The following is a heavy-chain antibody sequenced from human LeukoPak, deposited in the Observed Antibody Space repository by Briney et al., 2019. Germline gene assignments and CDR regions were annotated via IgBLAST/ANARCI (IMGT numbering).Heavy chain of an antibody. D-gene: IGHD3-10*01. J-gene: IGHJ4*02. Sequence: ASVTVSCKASGYTFTCYYMHWVRQAPGQGLEWMGWINPNSGGTNYAQKFQGRVTMTRDTSISTAYMELSRLRSDDTAVYYCARDRDYYPPDNWGQGTLVTVSS. V-gene: IGHV1-2*02. CDR1: GYTFTCYY. CDR3: ARDRDYYPPDN. CDR2: INPNSGGT.